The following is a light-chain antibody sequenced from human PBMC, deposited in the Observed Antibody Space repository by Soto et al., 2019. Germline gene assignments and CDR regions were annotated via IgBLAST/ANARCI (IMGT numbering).Light chain of an antibody. V-gene: IGLV1-51*01. Sequence: QSVLTQPPSVSAAPGEKGTISCAGSGPNLGNNYVSWYQQLPGTAPKLLIYDNNERPSGIPDRFSGSKSGTSATLGISELQTGDEADYYCAAWDSSLSAELFGGGTKVTVL. CDR2: DNN. CDR3: AAWDSSLSAEL. J-gene: IGLJ3*02. CDR1: GPNLGNNY.